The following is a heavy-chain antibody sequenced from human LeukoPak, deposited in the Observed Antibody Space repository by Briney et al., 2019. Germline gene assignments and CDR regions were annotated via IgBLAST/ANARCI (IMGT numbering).Heavy chain of an antibody. Sequence: PGGSLRLSCAASRFTFSGYWMYWVRQAPGKGLVWVAQINLDGSSASYADSVKGRFTISRDNAKNSLYLQMNSLRAEDTAVYYCARVRYSDYWGQGTLVTVSS. CDR2: INLDGSSA. CDR1: RFTFSGYW. J-gene: IGHJ4*02. D-gene: IGHD1-14*01. CDR3: ARVRYSDY. V-gene: IGHV3-74*01.